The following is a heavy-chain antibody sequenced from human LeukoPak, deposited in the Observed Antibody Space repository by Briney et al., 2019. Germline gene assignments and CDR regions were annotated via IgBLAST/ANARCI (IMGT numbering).Heavy chain of an antibody. D-gene: IGHD5-12*01. J-gene: IGHJ6*03. CDR3: ARGRWALDLDYYYMDV. V-gene: IGHV4-4*07. Sequence: KPSETLSLTCTVSGGSISSYYWSWIRQPAGKGLEWIGRIYTSGSTNYNPSLKSRVTISVDTSKNQFSLKLSSVTAADTAVYYCARGRWALDLDYYYMDVWGQGTLVTVSS. CDR2: IYTSGST. CDR1: GGSISSYY.